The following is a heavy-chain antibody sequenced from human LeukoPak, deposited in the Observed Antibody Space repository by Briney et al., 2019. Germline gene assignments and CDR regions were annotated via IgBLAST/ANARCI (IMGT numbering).Heavy chain of an antibody. J-gene: IGHJ5*02. CDR2: INPNSGGT. Sequence: ASVKVSCKASGYTFTGYYMHWVRQAPGQGLEWMGWINPNSGGTNYAQKFQGRVTMTRDTSISTAYMELSRLRSDDTAVYYCARDRPHCSSTSCYINWFDPWGQGTLVTVSS. D-gene: IGHD2-2*02. V-gene: IGHV1-2*02. CDR3: ARDRPHCSSTSCYINWFDP. CDR1: GYTFTGYY.